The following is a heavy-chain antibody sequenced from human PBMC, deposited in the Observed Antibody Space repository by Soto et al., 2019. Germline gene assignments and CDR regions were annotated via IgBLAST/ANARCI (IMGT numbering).Heavy chain of an antibody. CDR1: GGSISSYY. D-gene: IGHD2-15*01. J-gene: IGHJ6*02. Sequence: SETLSLTCTVSGGSISSYYWSWIRQPPGKGLEWIGYIYYSGSTNYNPSLKSRVTISVDTSKNQFSLKLSSVTAADTAVYYCARDDGYCSGGSCYRPAYYYYGMDVWGQGTTVTVSS. CDR2: IYYSGST. V-gene: IGHV4-59*01. CDR3: ARDDGYCSGGSCYRPAYYYYGMDV.